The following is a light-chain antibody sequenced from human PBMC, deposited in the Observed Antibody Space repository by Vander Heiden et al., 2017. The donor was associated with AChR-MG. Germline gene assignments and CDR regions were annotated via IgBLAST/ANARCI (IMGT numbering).Light chain of an antibody. CDR2: AAS. CDR1: QSVSSY. CDR3: QQRYSSVT. V-gene: IGKV3-11*01. Sequence: EIVLTQSPATLSLSPGERATLSCRASQSVSSYLDWYQHIPGQAPRLLIYAASYRATGIPARFSGSGSGTDFTLTISSLEPEDFAVYYCQQRYSSVTFGGGTKVEIK. J-gene: IGKJ4*01.